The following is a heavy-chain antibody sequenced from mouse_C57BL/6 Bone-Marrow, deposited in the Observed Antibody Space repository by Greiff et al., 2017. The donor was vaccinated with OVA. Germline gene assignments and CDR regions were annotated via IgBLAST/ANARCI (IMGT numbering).Heavy chain of an antibody. Sequence: EVKVVESGAELVRPGASVKLSCTASGFNIKDDYMHWVKQRPEQGLEWIGWIDPENGDTEYASKFQGKATITADTSSNTAYLQLSSLTSADTAVYYCTSYGNFDYWGQGTTLTVSS. CDR3: TSYGNFDY. V-gene: IGHV14-4*01. J-gene: IGHJ2*01. CDR2: IDPENGDT. CDR1: GFNIKDDY. D-gene: IGHD2-1*01.